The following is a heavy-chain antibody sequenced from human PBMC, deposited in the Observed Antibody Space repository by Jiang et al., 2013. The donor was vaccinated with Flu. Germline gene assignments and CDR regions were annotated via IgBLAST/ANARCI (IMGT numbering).Heavy chain of an antibody. Sequence: LLKPSETLSLTCAVYGGSFSDYYWSWLRQSPGKGLEWIGEINHGGSINYNPSLKSRVTKSVDTSNNQFSLRLSSVTAADTAVYYCASLNNYGDHWYFDNWGRGTLVIVSS. D-gene: IGHD4/OR15-4a*01. CDR3: ASLNNYGDHWYFDN. V-gene: IGHV4-34*01. CDR1: GGSFSDYY. CDR2: INHGGSI. J-gene: IGHJ2*01.